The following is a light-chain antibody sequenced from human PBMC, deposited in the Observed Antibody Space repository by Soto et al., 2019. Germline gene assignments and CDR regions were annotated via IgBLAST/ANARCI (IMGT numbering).Light chain of an antibody. Sequence: QSVLTQPPSVSAAPGQKVTISCSGSSSNIGNNYVSWYQQLPGTAPKLLIYDNNKRPSGIPDRFSGSKSGTSATLGITGLQTGDEADYYGGIWDSSLSSHGVFGAGTKLT. CDR1: SSNIGNNY. CDR3: GIWDSSLSSHGV. J-gene: IGLJ3*02. CDR2: DNN. V-gene: IGLV1-51*01.